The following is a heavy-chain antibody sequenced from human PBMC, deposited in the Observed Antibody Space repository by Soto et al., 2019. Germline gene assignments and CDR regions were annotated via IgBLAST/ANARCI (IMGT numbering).Heavy chain of an antibody. J-gene: IGHJ1*01. CDR1: GGSISSGAYY. Sequence: QVKLQESGPGLVKPSQTLSLTCTVSGGSISSGAYYWSGIRKHPGTGLEWIGYIYYSGSTYYNPSLKCRLTTSVDTPKNKFSLKLSYVTGADTDVYYCALADSSGSRGFQHWGKGTLVTVSS. D-gene: IGHD3-22*01. CDR2: IYYSGST. CDR3: ALADSSGSRGFQH. V-gene: IGHV4-31*03.